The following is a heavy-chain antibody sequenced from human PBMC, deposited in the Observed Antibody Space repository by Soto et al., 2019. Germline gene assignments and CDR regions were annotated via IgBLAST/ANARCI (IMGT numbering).Heavy chain of an antibody. Sequence: QVQLVESGGGVVQPGRSLRLSCAASGFTFSSYAMHWVRQAPGKGLEWVAVISYDGSNKYYADSVKGRFTISRDNSKNXQYLQMNSLRAEDTAVYYCAREGGGIDYYDSSGLDYWGQGTLVTVSS. CDR1: GFTFSSYA. V-gene: IGHV3-30-3*01. CDR3: AREGGGIDYYDSSGLDY. D-gene: IGHD3-22*01. CDR2: ISYDGSNK. J-gene: IGHJ4*02.